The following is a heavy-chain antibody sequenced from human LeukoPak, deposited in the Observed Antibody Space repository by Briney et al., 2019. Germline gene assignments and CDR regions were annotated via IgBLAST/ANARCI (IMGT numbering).Heavy chain of an antibody. CDR2: MNPNSGNT. Sequence: ASVKVSCKASGYTFTSYDINWVRQATGQGREWMGWMNPNSGNTGYAQKFQGRVAIARDTSISTAYMELSSLRSEDTAVYYCARAGYCSSTSCRSWFDPWGQGTLVTVSS. J-gene: IGHJ5*02. CDR1: GYTFTSYD. D-gene: IGHD2-2*01. V-gene: IGHV1-8*01. CDR3: ARAGYCSSTSCRSWFDP.